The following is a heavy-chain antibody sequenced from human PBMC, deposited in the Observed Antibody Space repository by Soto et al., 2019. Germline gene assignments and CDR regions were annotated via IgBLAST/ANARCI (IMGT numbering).Heavy chain of an antibody. CDR3: ASYTIFGVVIIGFDY. CDR1: GGSVSSGSYY. D-gene: IGHD3-3*01. CDR2: IYYSGST. V-gene: IGHV4-61*01. Sequence: PSETLSLTCTVSGGSVSSGSYYWSWIRQPPGKGLEWIGYIYYSGSTNYNPSLKSRVTISVDTSKNQFSLKLSSVTAADTAVYYCASYTIFGVVIIGFDYWGQGTQVTVSS. J-gene: IGHJ4*02.